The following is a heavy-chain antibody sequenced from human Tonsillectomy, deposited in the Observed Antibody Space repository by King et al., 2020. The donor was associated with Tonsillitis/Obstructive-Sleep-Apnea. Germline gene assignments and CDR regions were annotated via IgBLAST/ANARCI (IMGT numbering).Heavy chain of an antibody. Sequence: QLQESGPGLVKPSETLSLTCTVSGGSISSSSYYWGWIRQPPGEGLEWIGSIYYSGSTYYNPSLKSRVTISVDTSKNQFSLKLSSVTAADTAVYYCGRHLTIVVVPAAIDYWGQGTLVTVSS. CDR3: GRHLTIVVVPAAIDY. CDR1: GGSISSSSYY. D-gene: IGHD2-2*01. CDR2: IYYSGST. V-gene: IGHV4-39*01. J-gene: IGHJ4*02.